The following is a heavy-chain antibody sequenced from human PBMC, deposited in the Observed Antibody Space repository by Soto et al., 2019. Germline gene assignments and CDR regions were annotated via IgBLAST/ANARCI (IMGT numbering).Heavy chain of an antibody. D-gene: IGHD3-10*01. Sequence: GASVKVSCKASGGTFSSYAISWVRQAPGQGLEWMGGIIPIFGTANYAQKFQGRVTITADESTSTAYMELSSLRSEDTAVYYCAYGSGSDYYYYYGMDVWGQGTTLTVSS. CDR2: IIPIFGTA. CDR3: AYGSGSDYYYYYGMDV. V-gene: IGHV1-69*13. CDR1: GGTFSSYA. J-gene: IGHJ6*02.